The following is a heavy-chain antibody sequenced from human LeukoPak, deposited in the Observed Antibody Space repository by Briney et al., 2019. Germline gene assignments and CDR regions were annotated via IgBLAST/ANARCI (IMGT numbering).Heavy chain of an antibody. CDR1: GYTFTGYY. V-gene: IGHV1-2*02. D-gene: IGHD1-14*01. CDR3: ARGVAGVYFYYYMDV. J-gene: IGHJ6*03. Sequence: ASVTVSFKASGYTFTGYYMHWVRQAPGQGLEWMGWINPNNGDTHYAQKFQGTVTMTRDTSISTAYMELSSLRSDDTAVYYCARGVAGVYFYYYMDVWGKGTTVTVSS. CDR2: INPNNGDT.